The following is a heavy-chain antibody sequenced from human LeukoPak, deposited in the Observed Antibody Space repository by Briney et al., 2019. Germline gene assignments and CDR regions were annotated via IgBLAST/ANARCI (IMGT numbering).Heavy chain of an antibody. CDR2: INPSGGST. J-gene: IGHJ4*02. CDR3: ARGRPPLLYSGSYRPPFDY. D-gene: IGHD1-26*01. Sequence: GASVKVSCKASGYTFTSYYMHWVRQAPGQGLEWMGIINPSGGSTSYAQKFQGRVTMTRDTSTSTVYMELSSLRSEDTAVYYCARGRPPLLYSGSYRPPFDYWGQGTLVTVSS. V-gene: IGHV1-46*01. CDR1: GYTFTSYY.